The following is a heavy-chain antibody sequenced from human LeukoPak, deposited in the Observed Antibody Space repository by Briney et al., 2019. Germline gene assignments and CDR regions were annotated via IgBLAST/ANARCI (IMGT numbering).Heavy chain of an antibody. V-gene: IGHV5-51*01. J-gene: IGHJ6*03. Sequence: GGSLKISGKGSGYSFTSYWIGWVRQMPGESLEWMGIIYPWDPDTSYSPSFTGQVPISADKSISNASLQWSSLKASDTAMYYCARQDYYYYYMDVWGKGTTVTVSS. CDR2: IYPWDPDT. CDR1: GYSFTSYW. CDR3: ARQDYYYYYMDV.